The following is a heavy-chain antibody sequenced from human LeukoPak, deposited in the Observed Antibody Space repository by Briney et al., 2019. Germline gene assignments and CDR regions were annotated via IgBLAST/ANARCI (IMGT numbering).Heavy chain of an antibody. CDR1: GLMFRNFA. CDR3: ARDHTGQSWTYFQHGMDV. J-gene: IGHJ6*01. Sequence: PGTSLRLSCAASGLMFRNFAMSWVRQAPGKGLEWVSCISGVGDSTYYADSVKGRFTISRDNSKNTLFLQITSLRVDDTAFYYCARDHTGQSWTYFQHGMDVWGRGTTVSV. V-gene: IGHV3-23*01. CDR2: ISGVGDST. D-gene: IGHD2/OR15-2a*01.